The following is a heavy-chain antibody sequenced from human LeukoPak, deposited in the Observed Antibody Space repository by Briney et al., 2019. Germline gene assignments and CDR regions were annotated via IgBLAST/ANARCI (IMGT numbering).Heavy chain of an antibody. D-gene: IGHD6-13*01. CDR3: ARTYGSSGLGYFDL. V-gene: IGHV4-61*05. Sequence: SETLSLTCSVSGGSISKSNHYWGWIRQPPGKGLEWIGYIYYSGSTNYSPSLKSRLTISVDTSKNQFSLKLSSVTAADTAVYYCARTYGSSGLGYFDLWGRGTLVTVSS. CDR1: GGSISKSNHY. CDR2: IYYSGST. J-gene: IGHJ2*01.